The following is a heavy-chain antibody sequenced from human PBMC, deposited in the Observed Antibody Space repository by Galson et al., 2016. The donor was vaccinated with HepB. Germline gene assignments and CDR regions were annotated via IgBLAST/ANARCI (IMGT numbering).Heavy chain of an antibody. V-gene: IGHV3-11*01. Sequence: SLRLSCAASGFVFRDYYMSWIRQAPGKGLEWLAYITGGGETVYYADSVRGRFTISRDNVNESLSLQMNSLRVDDTAVYYCVRETTTGSGESYSYDGADVWGQGTPGIASS. CDR2: ITGGGETV. J-gene: IGHJ6*02. D-gene: IGHD3-10*01. CDR3: VRETTTGSGESYSYDGADV. CDR1: GFVFRDYY.